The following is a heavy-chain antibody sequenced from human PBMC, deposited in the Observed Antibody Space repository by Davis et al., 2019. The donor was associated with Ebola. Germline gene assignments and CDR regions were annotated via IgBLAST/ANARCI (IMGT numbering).Heavy chain of an antibody. D-gene: IGHD1-26*01. V-gene: IGHV4-59*08. CDR2: IYYSGST. J-gene: IGHJ6*02. CDR1: GGSISSYY. CDR3: ARMGATTDYGMDV. Sequence: MPSETLSLTCTVSGGSISSYYWSWIRQPPGKGLEWIGSIYYSGSTNYNPSLKSRVTISVDTSKNQFSLKLSSVTAADTAVYYCARMGATTDYGMDVWGQGTTVTVSS.